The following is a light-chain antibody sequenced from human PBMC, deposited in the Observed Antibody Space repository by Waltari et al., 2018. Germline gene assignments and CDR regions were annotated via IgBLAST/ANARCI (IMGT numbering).Light chain of an antibody. CDR2: GAS. J-gene: IGKJ1*01. V-gene: IGKV3-20*01. CDR3: QHYVRLPAT. Sequence: IVLTQSPGTLSLSPGERATLSCSASQSVSRTLAWYQQKPGQAPRLLIYGASTRATGIPDRFSGSGSGTDFSLTISRLEPEDFAVYDCQHYVRLPATFGQGTKVEIK. CDR1: QSVSRT.